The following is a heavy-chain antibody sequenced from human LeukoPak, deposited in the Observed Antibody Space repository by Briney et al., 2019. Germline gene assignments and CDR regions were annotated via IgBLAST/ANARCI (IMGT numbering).Heavy chain of an antibody. CDR1: GFTFSSYS. D-gene: IGHD2-8*01. V-gene: IGHV3-21*04. CDR3: AREYCTNGVCYDN. Sequence: PGGSLRLSCAASGFTFSSYSMNWVRQAPGKGLEWVSSISSSSSYIYYADSVKGRFTISRDNAKNSLYLQMNSLRAEDTAVYYCAREYCTNGVCYDNWGQGTLVTVSS. J-gene: IGHJ4*02. CDR2: ISSSSSYI.